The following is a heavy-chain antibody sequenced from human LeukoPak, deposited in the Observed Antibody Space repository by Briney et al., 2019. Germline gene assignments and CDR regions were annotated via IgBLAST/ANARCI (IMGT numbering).Heavy chain of an antibody. CDR3: ARGRGGQGYDFWSGYITYYYYYMDV. V-gene: IGHV4-34*01. Sequence: PSETLSLTCAVYGGSFSGYYWSWIRQPPGKGLEWIGEINHSGSTNYNPSLKSRVTISVDTSKNQFSLKLSSVTAADTAVYYCARGRGGQGYDFWSGYITYYYYYMDVWGKGTTVTVSS. D-gene: IGHD3-3*01. CDR1: GGSFSGYY. J-gene: IGHJ6*03. CDR2: INHSGST.